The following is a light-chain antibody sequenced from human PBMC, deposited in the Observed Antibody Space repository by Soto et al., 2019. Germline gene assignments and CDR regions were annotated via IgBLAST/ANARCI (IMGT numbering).Light chain of an antibody. V-gene: IGKV3-20*01. CDR3: QQYGISPLYT. CDR1: QSVSSSY. J-gene: IGKJ2*01. Sequence: EIVLTQSPGTLSLSPGERATLSCRASQSVSSSYLVWYQQKPGQAPRLLIYGASSRATCIPDRFSGSGSGTAFILTISRLEPEEFAVYYCQQYGISPLYTFGQGTKLEI. CDR2: GAS.